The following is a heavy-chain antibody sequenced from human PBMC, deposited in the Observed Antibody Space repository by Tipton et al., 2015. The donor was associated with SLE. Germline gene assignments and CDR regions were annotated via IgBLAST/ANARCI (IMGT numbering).Heavy chain of an antibody. CDR2: VNWSGHTS. D-gene: IGHD3-3*01. Sequence: SLRLSCAASGFSFEDHGMTWVRQAPGKGLEWVAGVNWSGHTSGYADPVKGRFTVSRDNTKNSLYLQMNSLRAEDTALYYCARGNDFWSGYYSETGGIDYWGQGTLVTVSS. V-gene: IGHV3-20*04. CDR3: ARGNDFWSGYYSETGGIDY. J-gene: IGHJ4*02. CDR1: GFSFEDHG.